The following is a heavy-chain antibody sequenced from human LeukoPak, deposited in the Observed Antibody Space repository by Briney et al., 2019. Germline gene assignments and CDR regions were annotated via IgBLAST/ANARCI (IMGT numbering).Heavy chain of an antibody. CDR2: ISDTGAGT. V-gene: IGHV3-23*01. D-gene: IGHD5-18*01. CDR3: AKDIAQGYTFGSIEQDY. Sequence: GGSLRLSCTASGFTFSSPAMSWVRQAPGKGLEWVSGISDTGAGTSYADPVKGRFTISRDNSKNTLYLQMNSLRAEDTAVYYCAKDIAQGYTFGSIEQDYWGQGTLVTVSS. J-gene: IGHJ4*02. CDR1: GFTFSSPA.